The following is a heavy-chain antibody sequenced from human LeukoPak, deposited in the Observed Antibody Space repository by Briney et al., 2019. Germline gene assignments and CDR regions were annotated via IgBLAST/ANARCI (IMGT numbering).Heavy chain of an antibody. Sequence: GESLKISCKGSGYSFTSYWIGWVRQMPGKGLQWMGIIYPGDSDTRYSPSFQGQVTISADKSISTAYLRWSSLKASGTAMYYCARRMATINGGDAFDIWGQGTMVTVSS. CDR1: GYSFTSYW. CDR2: IYPGDSDT. D-gene: IGHD5-24*01. V-gene: IGHV5-51*01. J-gene: IGHJ3*02. CDR3: ARRMATINGGDAFDI.